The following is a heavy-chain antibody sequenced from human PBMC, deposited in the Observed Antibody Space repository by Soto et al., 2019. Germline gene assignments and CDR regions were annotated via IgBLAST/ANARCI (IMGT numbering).Heavy chain of an antibody. CDR1: GRSTSSYY. Sequence: PSQTLSHTCTVSGRSTSSYYWSWSRPPPGKVLEWIGCNYYSGSTNYNPSLKSRVTISVDTSKNQFSLKLSSVTAADTAVYYCAREIGYYYDSSPLWGQGTLVTVSS. CDR3: AREIGYYYDSSPL. V-gene: IGHV4-59*01. J-gene: IGHJ4*02. D-gene: IGHD3-22*01. CDR2: NYYSGST.